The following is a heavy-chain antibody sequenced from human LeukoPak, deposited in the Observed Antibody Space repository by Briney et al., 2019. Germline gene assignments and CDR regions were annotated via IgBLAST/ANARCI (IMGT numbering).Heavy chain of an antibody. Sequence: ASVKVSCKASGYTFTSYGISWVRQAPGQGLEWMGWISAYNGNTNYAQKLQGRVTMTTDTSTSTAYMELRSLRSDDTAVYYCARVDYDFWSGYQYGMDVWGQGTLVTVSS. CDR3: ARVDYDFWSGYQYGMDV. V-gene: IGHV1-18*01. D-gene: IGHD3-3*01. CDR2: ISAYNGNT. J-gene: IGHJ6*02. CDR1: GYTFTSYG.